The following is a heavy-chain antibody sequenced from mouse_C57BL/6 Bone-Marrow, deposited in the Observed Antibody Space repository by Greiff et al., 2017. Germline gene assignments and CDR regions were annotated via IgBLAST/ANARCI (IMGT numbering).Heavy chain of an antibody. CDR3: ARPYYSNDWYFDV. J-gene: IGHJ1*03. Sequence: VQLQQPGAELVKPGASVKMSCKASGYTFTSYWITWVTQRPGQGLEWIGDIYPGSGSTNYNEKFKSKATLTVDTSSSTAYMQLSSLTSEASAVYYCARPYYSNDWYFDVWGTGTTVTVSS. CDR2: IYPGSGST. V-gene: IGHV1-55*01. CDR1: GYTFTSYW. D-gene: IGHD2-5*01.